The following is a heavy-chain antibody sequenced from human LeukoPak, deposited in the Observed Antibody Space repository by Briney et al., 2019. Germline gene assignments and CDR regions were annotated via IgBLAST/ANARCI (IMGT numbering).Heavy chain of an antibody. J-gene: IGHJ4*02. CDR1: GFNLNNHA. D-gene: IGHD3-3*01. Sequence: GRSLRLSCVASGFNLNNHAMHWVRQAPGKGLECVAVTWHDGSNHYYADSVTGRFTISRDNSNNTLYLQMNDVRVEDTAMYYCARDHTILGVVYYFDWWGPGTLVTVSS. V-gene: IGHV3-33*01. CDR2: TWHDGSNH. CDR3: ARDHTILGVVYYFDW.